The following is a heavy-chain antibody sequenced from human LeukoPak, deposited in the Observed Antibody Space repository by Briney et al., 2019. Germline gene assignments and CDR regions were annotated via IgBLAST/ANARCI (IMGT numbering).Heavy chain of an antibody. D-gene: IGHD6-19*01. CDR3: ARDWLYSSGWTTFYFDY. V-gene: IGHV3-48*02. Sequence: GGSLRLSCAASGFTFSSYSMNWVRQAPGKGLEWVSSISSSSSTIYYADSVKGRFTISRDNAKNSLYLQMNSLRDEDTAVYYCARDWLYSSGWTTFYFDYWGQGTLVTVSS. J-gene: IGHJ4*02. CDR2: ISSSSSTI. CDR1: GFTFSSYS.